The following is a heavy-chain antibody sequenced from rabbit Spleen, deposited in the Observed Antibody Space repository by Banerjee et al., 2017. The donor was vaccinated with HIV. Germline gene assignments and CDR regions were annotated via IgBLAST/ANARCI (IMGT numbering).Heavy chain of an antibody. V-gene: IGHV1S45*01. Sequence: QEQLEESGGDLVKPEGSLTLTCTASGFSFRSNYHMCWVRQAPGKGLGWIGCIVSGGAITYYASWAKGRFTISETSSTTVTLQMTSLTVADTATYFCARDTSSSFSSYGMDLWGQGTLVTVS. D-gene: IGHD1-1*01. CDR1: GFSFRSNYH. CDR3: ARDTSSSFSSYGMDL. CDR2: IVSGGAIT. J-gene: IGHJ6*01.